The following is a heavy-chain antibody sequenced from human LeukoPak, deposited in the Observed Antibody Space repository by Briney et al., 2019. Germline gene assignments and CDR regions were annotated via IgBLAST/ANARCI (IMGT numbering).Heavy chain of an antibody. V-gene: IGHV3-53*01. CDR3: ARDTSYSSSYFY. CDR1: ASTVSSSY. Sequence: PGGSLRLSCAASASTVSSSYMTWVRQAPGKGLEWVSTIYNSGMTYYADSVKGRFTISRDNSKNTLYLQMNSLRAEDTAVYYCARDTSYSSSYFYWGQGTLVTVSS. J-gene: IGHJ4*02. D-gene: IGHD6-6*01. CDR2: IYNSGMT.